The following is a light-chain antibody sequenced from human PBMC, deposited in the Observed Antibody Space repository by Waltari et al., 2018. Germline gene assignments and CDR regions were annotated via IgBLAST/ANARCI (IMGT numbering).Light chain of an antibody. V-gene: IGKV3-11*01. CDR1: QSVGSY. CDR3: QQRNTWWT. Sequence: EIVLTLSPATLSLSPGERATLPCRASQSVGSYLAWYQQRPGQAPRLLLSDASNRATGIPARFSGSGSETDFTLTISSLEPEDFAVYYCQQRNTWWTFGQGTKVEIK. J-gene: IGKJ1*01. CDR2: DAS.